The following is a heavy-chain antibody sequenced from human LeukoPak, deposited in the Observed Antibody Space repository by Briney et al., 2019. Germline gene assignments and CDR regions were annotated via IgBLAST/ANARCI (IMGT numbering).Heavy chain of an antibody. D-gene: IGHD2-15*01. CDR1: GYTFTGYY. CDR3: ARGCGGSCYSGRDWFDP. V-gene: IGHV1-2*02. CDR2: INPNSGGT. J-gene: IGHJ5*02. Sequence: ASVKVSCKASGYTFTGYYMHWVRQAPGQGLEWMGWINPNSGGTNYAQKFQGRVTITADESTSTAYMELSSLRSEDTSVYYCARGCGGSCYSGRDWFDPWGQGTLVTVSS.